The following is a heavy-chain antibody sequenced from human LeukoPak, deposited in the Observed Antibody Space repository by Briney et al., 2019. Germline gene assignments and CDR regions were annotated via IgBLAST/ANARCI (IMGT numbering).Heavy chain of an antibody. V-gene: IGHV3-21*01. D-gene: IGHD1-26*01. CDR2: ISGSTSYI. CDR3: ARVGGATAVTMYFEY. J-gene: IGHJ4*02. CDR1: GFTFSVYS. Sequence: GGSLRLSCAASGFTFSVYSMNWVRQAPGKGLEWVSSISGSTSYIYYADSVEGRFTISRDNARNSLYLQMNSLRAEDTAVYYCARVGGATAVTMYFEYWGQGTLVTVSS.